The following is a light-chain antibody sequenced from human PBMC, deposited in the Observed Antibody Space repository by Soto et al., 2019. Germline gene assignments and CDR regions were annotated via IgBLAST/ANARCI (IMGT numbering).Light chain of an antibody. CDR3: QQRSDWPLT. CDR2: DAS. CDR1: QSVSSY. V-gene: IGKV3-11*01. Sequence: EIVLTQSPATLSLSPGERATLSCRASQSVSSYLAWYQQKPGQAPTRLIYDASNRATGIPARFSGSGSGTDFTRTIRSLEPEAFAVYYCQQRSDWPLTFGGGAKVEIK. J-gene: IGKJ4*01.